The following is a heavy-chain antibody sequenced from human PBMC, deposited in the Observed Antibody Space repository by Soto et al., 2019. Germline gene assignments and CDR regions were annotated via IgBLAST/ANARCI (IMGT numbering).Heavy chain of an antibody. Sequence: QVQLQESGPGLVKPSETLSLTCTVSGGSISSYYWSWIRQPPGKGLEWIGYIYYSGSTNYNPSLKSRVTISVDTSKNQFSRKLSSGTAADTAVYYCARVWGGAFDIWGQGTMVTVSS. CDR3: ARVWGGAFDI. V-gene: IGHV4-59*01. CDR2: IYYSGST. D-gene: IGHD3-10*01. CDR1: GGSISSYY. J-gene: IGHJ3*02.